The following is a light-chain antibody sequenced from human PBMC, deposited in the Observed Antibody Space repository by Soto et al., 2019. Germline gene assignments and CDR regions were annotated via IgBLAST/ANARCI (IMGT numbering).Light chain of an antibody. CDR2: DAS. J-gene: IGKJ2*01. CDR3: QQRSNWPPT. CDR1: QSINNY. V-gene: IGKV3-11*01. Sequence: EIVLTQSPATLYLSPGERATLSCRASQSINNYLAWYQQKPGQAPRLLIYDASNRATDIPARFTGSGSGTDFTLTISSLEPEDFAVYYCQQRSNWPPTFGQGTKLEI.